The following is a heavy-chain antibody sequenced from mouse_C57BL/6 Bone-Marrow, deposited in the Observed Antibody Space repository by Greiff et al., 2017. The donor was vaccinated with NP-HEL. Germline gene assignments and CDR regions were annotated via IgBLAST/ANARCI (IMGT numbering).Heavy chain of an antibody. CDR2: TWWDDDK. J-gene: IGHJ2*01. CDR3: ARMGDYDAGY. D-gene: IGHD2-4*01. Sequence: QVTLKESGPGILQPSQTLSLTCSFSGFSLSTFGMGVGWIRPPSGQGLEWLAHTWWDDDKYYNPVLKSRLTISKDTSKNQVFLKIANVDTADTATYNCARMGDYDAGYWGQGTALTVSS. V-gene: IGHV8-8*01. CDR1: GFSLSTFGMG.